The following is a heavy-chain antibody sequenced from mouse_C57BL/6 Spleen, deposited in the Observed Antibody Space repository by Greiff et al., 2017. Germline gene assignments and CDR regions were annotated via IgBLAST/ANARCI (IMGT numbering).Heavy chain of an antibody. D-gene: IGHD2-1*01. J-gene: IGHJ2*01. CDR3: RGDGGNWRNFDY. Sequence: EVKLMESGAELVRPGASVKLSCTASGFNIKDDYMHWVKQRPEQGLEWIGWIDPENGATEYASKFQGKATITADTSSNTPSLQLSSLTSEDTAVYYCRGDGGNWRNFDYWGQGTTLTVSS. V-gene: IGHV14-4*01. CDR2: IDPENGAT. CDR1: GFNIKDDY.